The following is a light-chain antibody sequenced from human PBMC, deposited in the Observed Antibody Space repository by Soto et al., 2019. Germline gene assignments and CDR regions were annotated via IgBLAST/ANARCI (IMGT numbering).Light chain of an antibody. J-gene: IGKJ1*01. CDR3: QQPSDWPPWT. Sequence: EIVLTQSPATLSLSPGERATLSCRASQSVSRYLAWYQQKPGQAPRLLIYDASNRATGIPARFSGSGSGTDFTLTISNLEPEDSAVYYCQQPSDWPPWTFGQGTKVEIK. CDR1: QSVSRY. CDR2: DAS. V-gene: IGKV3-11*01.